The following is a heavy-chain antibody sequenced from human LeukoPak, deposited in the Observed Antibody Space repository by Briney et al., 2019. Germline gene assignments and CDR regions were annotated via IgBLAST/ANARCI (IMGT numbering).Heavy chain of an antibody. CDR3: ASGATTRLDY. Sequence: GRSLRLSCTASGFSFSSYGMHWVRQAPGKGLEWVASIWYDGSNTNYVDSVKGRFTISRDNSKNTLYLQMNSLRVEDTAVYFCASGATTRLDYWGRGTLVTVSS. CDR1: GFSFSSYG. V-gene: IGHV3-33*01. J-gene: IGHJ4*02. CDR2: IWYDGSNT. D-gene: IGHD1-26*01.